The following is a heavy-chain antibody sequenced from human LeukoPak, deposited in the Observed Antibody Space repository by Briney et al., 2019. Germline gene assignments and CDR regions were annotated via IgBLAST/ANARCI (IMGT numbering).Heavy chain of an antibody. CDR2: IYYSGST. CDR3: ARHVSYCSSTSGEYYFDY. D-gene: IGHD2-2*01. J-gene: IGHJ4*02. CDR1: GGSISSYY. Sequence: SETLSLTCTVSGGSISSYYWSWIRQPPGKGLEWIGYIYYSGSTNYNPSLKSRVTTSVDTSENNFSLKLSSVTAADTAVYYCARHVSYCSSTSGEYYFDYWGQGTLVTVSS. V-gene: IGHV4-59*08.